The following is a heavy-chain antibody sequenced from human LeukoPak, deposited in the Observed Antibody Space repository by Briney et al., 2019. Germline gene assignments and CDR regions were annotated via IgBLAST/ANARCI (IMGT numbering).Heavy chain of an antibody. D-gene: IGHD1-1*01. CDR3: TRTGTTSIDY. Sequence: PGGSLRLSCAASGFTFNIYSMTWVRQAPGKGLEWVSSITSTGSYIYYADSVKGRFSISRDNAKNSLYLQMNSLRAEDTAVYYCTRTGTTSIDYWGQGALVTVSS. J-gene: IGHJ4*02. CDR2: ITSTGSYI. CDR1: GFTFNIYS. V-gene: IGHV3-21*01.